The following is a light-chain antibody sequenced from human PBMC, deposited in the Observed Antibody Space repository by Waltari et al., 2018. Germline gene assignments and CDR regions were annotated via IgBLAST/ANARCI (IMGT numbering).Light chain of an antibody. J-gene: IGLJ3*02. CDR3: GTWDTSLSAGV. CDR1: SSNIGNSA. CDR2: EPN. Sequence: QSVLTQPPSVTAAPGQKVSISCSGSSSNIGNSAVSWYQQVPGTAPKLLIFEPNLRPSGIPDRFSGSKSGTSATLGITGLQTGDEANYYCGTWDTSLSAGVFGGGTKLTVL. V-gene: IGLV1-51*02.